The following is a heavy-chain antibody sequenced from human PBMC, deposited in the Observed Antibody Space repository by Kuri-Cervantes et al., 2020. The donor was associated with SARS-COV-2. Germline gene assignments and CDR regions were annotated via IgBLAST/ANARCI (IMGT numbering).Heavy chain of an antibody. J-gene: IGHJ3*02. Sequence: SETLSLTCAVSGGSISSSNWWSWVRQPPGKGLEWIGEIYHSGSTNYNPSLKSRVTISVDKSKNPFSLKLSSVTAADTAVYYCARVGYGDLDAFDIWGQGTMVTVSS. CDR3: ARVGYGDLDAFDI. CDR2: IYHSGST. CDR1: GGSISSSNW. V-gene: IGHV4-4*02. D-gene: IGHD4-17*01.